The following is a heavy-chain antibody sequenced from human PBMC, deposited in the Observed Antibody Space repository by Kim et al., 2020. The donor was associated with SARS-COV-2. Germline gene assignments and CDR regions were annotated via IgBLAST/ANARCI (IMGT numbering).Heavy chain of an antibody. CDR1: GGTFSSYA. CDR2: IISIFGTA. V-gene: IGHV1-69*13. D-gene: IGHD3-9*01. Sequence: SVKVSCKASGGTFSSYAISWVRQAPGQGLEWMGGIISIFGTANYAQKFQGRVTFTADESTSTAYMELSSLRSEDTAVYYCAGAIYFVWFTRTGYFDYWGQGTLVTVSS. J-gene: IGHJ4*02. CDR3: AGAIYFVWFTRTGYFDY.